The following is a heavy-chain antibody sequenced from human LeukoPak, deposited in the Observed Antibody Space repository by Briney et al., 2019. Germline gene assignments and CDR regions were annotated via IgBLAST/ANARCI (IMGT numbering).Heavy chain of an antibody. D-gene: IGHD3-22*01. V-gene: IGHV4-34*01. J-gene: IGHJ3*02. CDR3: ARSNYYDSRSWGFDI. CDR1: GGSFSAYY. Sequence: PSETLSLTCAVYGGSFSAYYWSWIRQPPGEGLEWIGEINHSGSTYYNPSLKSRVTISVDTSKNQFSLKLSSVTAADTAVYYCARSNYYDSRSWGFDIWGQGTMVTVSS. CDR2: INHSGST.